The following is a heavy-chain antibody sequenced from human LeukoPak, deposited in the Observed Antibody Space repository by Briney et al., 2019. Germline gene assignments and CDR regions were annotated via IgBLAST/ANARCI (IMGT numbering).Heavy chain of an antibody. Sequence: GGSLRLSCAVSGFTFSDYYMSWVRQAPGKGLEWVSSISSSSSYIYYADSVKGRFTISRDNAKNSLYLQMNSLRAEDTAVYYCARGGYGPRALYYFDYWGQGTLVTVSS. CDR1: GFTFSDYY. CDR3: ARGGYGPRALYYFDY. D-gene: IGHD5-18*01. CDR2: ISSSSSYI. J-gene: IGHJ4*02. V-gene: IGHV3-11*06.